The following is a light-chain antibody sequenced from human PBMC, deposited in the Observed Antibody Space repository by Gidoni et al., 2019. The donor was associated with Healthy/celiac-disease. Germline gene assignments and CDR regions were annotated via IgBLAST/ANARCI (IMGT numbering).Light chain of an antibody. V-gene: IGKV1-39*01. Sequence: DSQMTQSPSSLSASVGDSVTITCRASQSISSYLNWYQQQPGKAPKLLIYAASSLQSGVPSRFSGRGSGTYFTLTISSLQPEDFATYYCQQSYSTPRTFXQXTQVEIK. J-gene: IGKJ1*01. CDR2: AAS. CDR1: QSISSY. CDR3: QQSYSTPRT.